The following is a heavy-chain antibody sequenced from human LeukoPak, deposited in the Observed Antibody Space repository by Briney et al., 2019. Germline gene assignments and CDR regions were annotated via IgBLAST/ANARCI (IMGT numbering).Heavy chain of an antibody. V-gene: IGHV4-34*01. Sequence: PSETLSLTCAVYGGSFSGYYWSWIRQPPGKGLEWIGEINHSGSTNYNPSLKSRVTISVDTSKNQFSLKLSSVTAADTAVYYCARRRVQLWLPSYFDYWGQGTLVTVSS. CDR3: ARRRVQLWLPSYFDY. CDR1: GGSFSGYY. J-gene: IGHJ4*02. D-gene: IGHD5-18*01. CDR2: INHSGST.